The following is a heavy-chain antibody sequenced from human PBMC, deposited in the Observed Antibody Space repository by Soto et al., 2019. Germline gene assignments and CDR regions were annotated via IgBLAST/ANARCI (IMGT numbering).Heavy chain of an antibody. V-gene: IGHV3-73*01. D-gene: IGHD4-17*01. J-gene: IGHJ4*02. Sequence: EVQLVESGGGLVQPGGSLRLSCIASGLSFSGSAMHWVRQASGKGLEWVGRIRSKANNYAAAYAASVRGRFTISRDDSKNTAYLQMNSLKTEDTAMYYCTRPGADYGDDYWGQGTLVTVSS. CDR1: GLSFSGSA. CDR3: TRPGADYGDDY. CDR2: IRSKANNYAA.